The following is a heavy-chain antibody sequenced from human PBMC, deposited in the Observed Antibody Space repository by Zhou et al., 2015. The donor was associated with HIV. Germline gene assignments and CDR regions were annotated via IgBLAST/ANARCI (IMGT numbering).Heavy chain of an antibody. V-gene: IGHV1-2*02. CDR2: INPNTGDT. CDR3: ARSYGDPSPWDF. CDR1: GGTFSNYA. D-gene: IGHD2-21*01. Sequence: QVQLVQSGAEVKKSGSSVKVSCQTSGGTFSNYAIIWVRQAPGQGLEWMAWINPNTGDTNHAQKFEGRVTLTRDTSISTAYMELSRLTSDDTAIFFCARSYGDPSPWDFWGQGTLVTVSS. J-gene: IGHJ4*02.